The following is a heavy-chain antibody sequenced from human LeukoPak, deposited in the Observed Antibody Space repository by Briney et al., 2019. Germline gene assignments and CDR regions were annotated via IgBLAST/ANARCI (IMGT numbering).Heavy chain of an antibody. J-gene: IGHJ6*03. D-gene: IGHD2-15*01. Sequence: GGSLRLSCTASGFTFGDYAMSWFRQAPGKGLEWVGFIRSKAYGGTTEYAASVKGRFTISRDDSKSIAYLQMNSLKTEDTAAYYCTRDKDRGRHYYYYMDVWGKGTTVTVSS. CDR2: IRSKAYGGTT. CDR3: TRDKDRGRHYYYYMDV. V-gene: IGHV3-49*03. CDR1: GFTFGDYA.